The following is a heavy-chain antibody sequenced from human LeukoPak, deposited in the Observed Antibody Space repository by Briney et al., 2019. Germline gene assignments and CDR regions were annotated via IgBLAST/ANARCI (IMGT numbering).Heavy chain of an antibody. CDR1: GGSIGSGSSY. CDR2: IDYTGRT. Sequence: KGSDTLSLTCSVSGGSIGSGSSYWGWIRQPPGKALEWIGSIDYTGRTYNSPFLKSRVAVSVDTSKNQFSLKLASVTAADTAIYYCVRFDDTSAYSRVWGEGPLLTVSS. V-gene: IGHV4-39*01. CDR3: VRFDDTSAYSRV. D-gene: IGHD3-22*01. J-gene: IGHJ1*01.